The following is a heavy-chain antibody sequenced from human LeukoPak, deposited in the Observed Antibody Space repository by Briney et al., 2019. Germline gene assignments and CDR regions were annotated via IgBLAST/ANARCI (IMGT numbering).Heavy chain of an antibody. J-gene: IGHJ4*02. D-gene: IGHD4-17*01. V-gene: IGHV4-59*01. CDR3: ARGGDYGDLRYFDY. CDR2: IYYRGST. Sequence: SETLSLPCTVSGGSINNYYWSWIRQPPGKGLEWIGYIYYRGSTNYNPSLKSRVTFSVDTSKNQFSLKLNSVTAADTAVYYCARGGDYGDLRYFDYWGQGTLVIVSS. CDR1: GGSINNYY.